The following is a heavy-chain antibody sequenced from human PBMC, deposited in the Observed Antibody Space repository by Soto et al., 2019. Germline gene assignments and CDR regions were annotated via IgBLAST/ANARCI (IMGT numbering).Heavy chain of an antibody. V-gene: IGHV4-59*01. CDR1: GGSISSYY. J-gene: IGHJ3*01. CDR2: IYYSGST. CDR3: ARDRGDAFDV. D-gene: IGHD3-16*01. Sequence: SETLSLTCTVSGGSISSYYWSWIRQPPGKGLEWIGYIYYSGSTNYNPSLKSRVTISVDTSKNQFSLKLSSVTAADTAVYSCARDRGDAFDVWGQGTMVTVSS.